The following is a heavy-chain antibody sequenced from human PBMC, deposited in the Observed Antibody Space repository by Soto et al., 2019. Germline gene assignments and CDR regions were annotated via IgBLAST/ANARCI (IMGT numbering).Heavy chain of an antibody. V-gene: IGHV1-69*13. Sequence: GASVKVSCKASGGTFSSYAISWVRQAPGQGLEWMGGIIPIFGTATYAQKFQGRVTITADESTSTAYMELSSLRSEDTAVYYCARGGFTVTTSFDYWGQGTLVTVSS. CDR3: ARGGFTVTTSFDY. J-gene: IGHJ4*02. CDR2: IIPIFGTA. CDR1: GGTFSSYA. D-gene: IGHD4-4*01.